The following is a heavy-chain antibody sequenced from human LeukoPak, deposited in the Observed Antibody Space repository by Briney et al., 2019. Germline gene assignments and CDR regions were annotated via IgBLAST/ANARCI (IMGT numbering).Heavy chain of an antibody. J-gene: IGHJ3*02. CDR1: GFTVSSNY. Sequence: GGSLRLSCAASGFTVSSNYMSWVRQAPGKGLEWVSVIYSGGSTYYADSVKGRSTISRDNSKNTLYLQMNSLRAEDTAVYYCARDRSWGSSGSFDIWGQGTMVTVSS. CDR3: ARDRSWGSSGSFDI. D-gene: IGHD1-26*01. CDR2: IYSGGST. V-gene: IGHV3-66*01.